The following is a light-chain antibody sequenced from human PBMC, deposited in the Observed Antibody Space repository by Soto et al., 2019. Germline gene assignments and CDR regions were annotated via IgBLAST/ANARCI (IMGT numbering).Light chain of an antibody. CDR1: QSVTTN. CDR3: QQYNNWLPWT. CDR2: GAS. V-gene: IGKV3-15*01. Sequence: EIVMTQSPATLSLSLWERAALSCRASQSVTTNLAWYQQKPGQAPRLLIYGASTSATGIPARFSGTGSETEFTLTISSLQSEDIAVYYCQQYNNWLPWTFGQGTKVDIK. J-gene: IGKJ1*01.